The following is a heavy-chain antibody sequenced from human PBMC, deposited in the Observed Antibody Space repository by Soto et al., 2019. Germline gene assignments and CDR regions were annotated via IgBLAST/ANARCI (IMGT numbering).Heavy chain of an antibody. D-gene: IGHD3-9*01. Sequence: QVQLVQSGAEVKKPGASVKVSCKASGYTFTGYYMHWVRQAPGQGLEWMGWINTNSGGTNYAQKVQGWVTMTRDSSISTAYMELSRLSSDDTAVYYCARDLKRYFVWLSRWPYAFDIWGQGTMVTVAS. CDR3: ARDLKRYFVWLSRWPYAFDI. J-gene: IGHJ3*02. CDR2: INTNSGGT. V-gene: IGHV1-2*04. CDR1: GYTFTGYY.